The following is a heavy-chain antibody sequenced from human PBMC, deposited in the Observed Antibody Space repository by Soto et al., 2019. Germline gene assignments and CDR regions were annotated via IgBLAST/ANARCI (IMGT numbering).Heavy chain of an antibody. CDR3: AKAYFVWSSEQPYYFDY. V-gene: IGHV3-23*01. CDR2: ISGSGGRS. J-gene: IGHJ4*02. D-gene: IGHD3-16*01. Sequence: EVQLLDSGGGLVQPGGSLRLSCAASGFTFSNYAMTWVRQCPGKGLEWVSGISGSGGRSYYADSVKGRFTISRDNSKSTLYLQMHSLRAEDTAVYYCAKAYFVWSSEQPYYFDYWGQGTLVTVSS. CDR1: GFTFSNYA.